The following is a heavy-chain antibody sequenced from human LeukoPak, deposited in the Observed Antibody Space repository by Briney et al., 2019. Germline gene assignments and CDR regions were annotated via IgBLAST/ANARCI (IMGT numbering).Heavy chain of an antibody. CDR2: IYDTGST. CDR3: ARTVRGAIPYYFDY. J-gene: IGHJ4*02. Sequence: SETLSLTCTVSGGSISSGGYYWSWIRRHPEKGLEWIGYIYDTGSTYYKPSLKSRVTISVDTSKNQFSLKLNSVTPADTAVYYCARTVRGAIPYYFDYWGQGTLVTVSS. D-gene: IGHD3-10*02. V-gene: IGHV4-31*03. CDR1: GGSISSGGYY.